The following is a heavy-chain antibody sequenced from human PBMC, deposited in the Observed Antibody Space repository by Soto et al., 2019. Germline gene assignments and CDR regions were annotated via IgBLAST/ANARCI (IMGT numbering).Heavy chain of an antibody. V-gene: IGHV3-30*18. CDR3: AKDRKGSLLAATFDY. CDR1: GFTFSSYG. Sequence: GGSLRLSCAASGFTFSSYGMHWVRQAPGKGLEWVAVISYDGSNKYYADSVKGRFTISRDNSKNTLYLQMNSLRAEDTAVYYCAKDRKGSLLAATFDYWGQGTLVTVSS. J-gene: IGHJ4*02. CDR2: ISYDGSNK. D-gene: IGHD6-13*01.